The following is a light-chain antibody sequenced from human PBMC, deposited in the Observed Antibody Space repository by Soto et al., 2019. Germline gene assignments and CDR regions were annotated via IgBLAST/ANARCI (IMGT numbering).Light chain of an antibody. CDR3: CSYADINSVI. CDR2: EGS. Sequence: QSALTQPASVSGSPGQSITISCTGTSSDVGRYYLVSWYQKHPGKAPKLMIYEGSKRPSGVSNRFSGSKSGNTASLTISGLQAEDEADYYCCSYADINSVIFGAGTKLTVL. CDR1: SSDVGRYYL. V-gene: IGLV2-23*01. J-gene: IGLJ2*01.